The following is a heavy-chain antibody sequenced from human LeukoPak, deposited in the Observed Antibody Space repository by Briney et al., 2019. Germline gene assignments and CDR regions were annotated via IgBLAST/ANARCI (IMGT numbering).Heavy chain of an antibody. CDR2: ISSSGGST. CDR3: AKVWDTYYYDSSGSFDY. CDR1: GFTFSSYA. J-gene: IGHJ4*02. D-gene: IGHD3-22*01. Sequence: GGSLRLSCAASGFTFSSYAMSWVRQAPGKGLEWVSAISSSGGSTYYADSVKGRFAISRDNSKNTLYLQMNSLRAEDTAVYYCAKVWDTYYYDSSGSFDYWGQGTLVTVSS. V-gene: IGHV3-23*01.